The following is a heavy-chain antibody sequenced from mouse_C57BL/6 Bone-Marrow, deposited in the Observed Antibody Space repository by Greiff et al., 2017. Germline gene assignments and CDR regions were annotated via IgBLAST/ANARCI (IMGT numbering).Heavy chain of an antibody. CDR3: TTVSSYYYGYDWFAY. CDR2: IDPENGDT. V-gene: IGHV14-4*01. D-gene: IGHD2-2*01. J-gene: IGHJ3*01. Sequence: EVQLQQSGAELVRPGASVKLSCTASGFNIKDDYMHWVKQRPEQGLEWIGWIDPENGDTEYASKFQGKATITAYTSSNTAYLQLSSLTSEDTAVYYCTTVSSYYYGYDWFAYWGQGTLVTVSA. CDR1: GFNIKDDY.